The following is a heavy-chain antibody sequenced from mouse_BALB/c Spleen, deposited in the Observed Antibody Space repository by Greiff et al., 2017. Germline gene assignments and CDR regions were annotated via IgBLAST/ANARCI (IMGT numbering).Heavy chain of an antibody. CDR1: GFNIKDYY. D-gene: IGHD2-10*02. Sequence: VQLQQSGAELVRSGASVKLSCTASGFNIKDYYMHWVKQRPEQGLEWIGWIDPEIGDTEYAPKFQGKATMTADTSSNTAYLQLSSLTSEDTAVYYCNSLYGNNVGFAYGGEGTLVTVSA. V-gene: IGHV14-4*02. CDR2: IDPEIGDT. CDR3: NSLYGNNVGFAY. J-gene: IGHJ3*01.